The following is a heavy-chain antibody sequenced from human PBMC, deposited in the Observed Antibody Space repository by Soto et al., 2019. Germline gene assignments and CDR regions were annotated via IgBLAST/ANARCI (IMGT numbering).Heavy chain of an antibody. CDR1: GFTFSSYG. Sequence: GGSLRLSCAASGFTFSSYGMHWVRQAPGKGLEWVAVISYDGSNNYYADSVKGRFTISRDNSKNTLYLQMNSLRAEDTAVYFCARDCSGGSCYPGMDVWGQGTTVTVS. CDR2: ISYDGSNN. V-gene: IGHV3-30*03. D-gene: IGHD2-15*01. J-gene: IGHJ6*02. CDR3: ARDCSGGSCYPGMDV.